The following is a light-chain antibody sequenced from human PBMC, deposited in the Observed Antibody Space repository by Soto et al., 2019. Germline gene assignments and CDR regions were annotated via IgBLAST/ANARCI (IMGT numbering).Light chain of an antibody. V-gene: IGKV1-39*01. CDR3: QQSYSTPPT. CDR1: QSISSY. CDR2: SAS. Sequence: DIQKTQSPSSLAASVGERVTISRRASQSISSYLNSYQHKPGKAPQLLIYSASSFQGGGPSRFSGSGSGTHFSLTISSLQPEDCATYSCQQSYSTPPTVGGGTKGDSK. J-gene: IGKJ4*01.